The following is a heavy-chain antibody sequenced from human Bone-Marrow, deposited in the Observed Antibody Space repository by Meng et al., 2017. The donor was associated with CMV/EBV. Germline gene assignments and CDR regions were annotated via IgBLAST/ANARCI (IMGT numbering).Heavy chain of an antibody. CDR1: GGSISNNIYY. CDR3: ARLDSSGWYDY. J-gene: IGHJ4*03. Sequence: SETLSLTCIVSGGSISNNIYYWGWIRQPPGKGLEWIGSIYYSGSTYYNPSLKSRVTISVDTSKNQFSLKLSSVAAADTAGYYCARLDSSGWYDYWGQGTLVTVSS. CDR2: IYYSGST. V-gene: IGHV4-39*01. D-gene: IGHD6-19*01.